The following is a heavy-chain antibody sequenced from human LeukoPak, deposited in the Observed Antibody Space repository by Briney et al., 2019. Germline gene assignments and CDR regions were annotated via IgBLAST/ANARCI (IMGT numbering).Heavy chain of an antibody. CDR2: ISSSSSTI. Sequence: GGSLRLSCAASGFTFSSYSMLWVRQTPGKGLEWVSYISSSSSTIYYADSVKGRFTISRDNAKNSLYLQMNTLRAKDTAVYYCARGLPRRSSGYYGGFNAFDIWGQGTMVTVSS. CDR3: ARGLPRRSSGYYGGFNAFDI. V-gene: IGHV3-48*01. D-gene: IGHD3-22*01. CDR1: GFTFSSYS. J-gene: IGHJ3*02.